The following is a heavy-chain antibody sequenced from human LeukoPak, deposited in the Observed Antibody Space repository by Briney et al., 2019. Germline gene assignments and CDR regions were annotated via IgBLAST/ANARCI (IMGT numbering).Heavy chain of an antibody. CDR2: IWYDGSKK. D-gene: IGHD5-24*01. CDR3: ARETPRRGETRDGYR. J-gene: IGHJ4*02. V-gene: IGHV3-33*01. CDR1: GFTFSG. Sequence: GRSLRLSCAASGFTFSGFHWVRQAPGKGLEWVTLIWYDGSKKYYADSVKGRFTISKDNSKNTLYLQMNSLRAEDTAVYYCARETPRRGETRDGYRWGQGTVVTVSS.